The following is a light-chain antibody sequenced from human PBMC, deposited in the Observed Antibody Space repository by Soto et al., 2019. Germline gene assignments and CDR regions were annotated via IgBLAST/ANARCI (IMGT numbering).Light chain of an antibody. J-gene: IGKJ2*01. CDR2: KAS. CDR1: QSISSW. CDR3: QQYNSYPYT. Sequence: DIQMTQSPSTLSASVGDRVTITCRASQSISSWLAWYQQKPGKAPKVLMYKASSLESGVPSRFSGSGSGTEFTLTISSLQPDDFASYYCQQYNSYPYTFGQWTKLEIK. V-gene: IGKV1-5*03.